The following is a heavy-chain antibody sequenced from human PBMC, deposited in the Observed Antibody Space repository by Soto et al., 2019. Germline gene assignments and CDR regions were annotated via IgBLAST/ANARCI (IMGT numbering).Heavy chain of an antibody. CDR2: IYYSGST. V-gene: IGHV4-39*01. CDR3: AKGGSGSYSNAFDI. J-gene: IGHJ3*02. CDR1: GGSISSSSYY. D-gene: IGHD3-10*01. Sequence: SETLSLTCTVSGGSISSSSYYWGWIRQPPGKGLEWIGSIYYSGSTYYNPSLKSRVTISVDTSKNKFYLKLSSVTAADTAVYYCAKGGSGSYSNAFDIWGQGTMVTVSS.